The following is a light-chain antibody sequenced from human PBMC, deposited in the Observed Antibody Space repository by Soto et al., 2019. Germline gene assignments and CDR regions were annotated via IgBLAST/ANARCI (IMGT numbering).Light chain of an antibody. CDR3: QQSYSTPRT. V-gene: IGKV1-39*01. CDR2: AAS. Sequence: DVHMTLSPSSLSASVGYRVTITCRASQSISSYLNWYQQKPGKAPKLLIYAASSLQSGVPSRFSGSGYGTDFNLTISSLQTEDFATYYCQQSYSTPRTFGQGTKVDIK. CDR1: QSISSY. J-gene: IGKJ1*01.